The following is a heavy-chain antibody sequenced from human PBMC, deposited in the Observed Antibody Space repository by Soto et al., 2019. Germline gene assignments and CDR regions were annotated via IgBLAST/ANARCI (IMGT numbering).Heavy chain of an antibody. Sequence: KTSETLSLTCTVSGGSISSSSYYWGWIRQPPGKGLEWIGSIYYSGSTYYNPSLKSRVTISVDTSKNQFSLKLSSVTAADTAVYYCARPGGRIAARHTGAYYYYGMDVWGQGTTVTVSS. V-gene: IGHV4-39*01. CDR1: GGSISSSSYY. D-gene: IGHD6-6*01. J-gene: IGHJ6*02. CDR2: IYYSGST. CDR3: ARPGGRIAARHTGAYYYYGMDV.